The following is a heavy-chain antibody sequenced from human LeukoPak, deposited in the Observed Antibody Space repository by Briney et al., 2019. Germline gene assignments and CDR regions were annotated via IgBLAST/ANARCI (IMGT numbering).Heavy chain of an antibody. CDR2: IYYSGST. CDR1: GGSISSGGYY. CDR3: ARVAKIAVAGIYWFDP. V-gene: IGHV4-31*03. D-gene: IGHD6-19*01. J-gene: IGHJ5*02. Sequence: SETLSLTCTVSGGSISSGGYYWSWIRQHPGKGLEWIGYIYYSGSTYYNPSLRSRVTISVDTSKNQFSLKLSSVTAADTAVYYCARVAKIAVAGIYWFDPWGQGTLVTVSS.